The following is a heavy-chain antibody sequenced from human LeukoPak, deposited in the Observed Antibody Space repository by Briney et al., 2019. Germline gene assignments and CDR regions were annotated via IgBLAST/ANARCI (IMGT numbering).Heavy chain of an antibody. D-gene: IGHD3-10*01. CDR1: GGSISSGAYY. J-gene: IGHJ4*02. Sequence: SQTLSLTCTVSGGSISSGAYYWSWIRQHPGKGLEWIGYIYYSGSTYYNPSLKSRVTISVDTSMNQFSLKLSSVTAADTAVYYCARAPGDYNVYFDYWGQGTLVTVSS. CDR3: ARAPGDYNVYFDY. V-gene: IGHV4-31*03. CDR2: IYYSGST.